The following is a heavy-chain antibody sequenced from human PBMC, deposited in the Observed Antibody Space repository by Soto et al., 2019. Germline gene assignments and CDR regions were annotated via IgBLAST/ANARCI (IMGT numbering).Heavy chain of an antibody. D-gene: IGHD3-22*01. J-gene: IGHJ4*02. V-gene: IGHV5-51*01. CDR1: GYSLTSYW. CDR3: ARTYYYDSSGYYRGYYFDY. CDR2: IYPGDSDT. Sequence: GESLKISWRSSGYSLTSYWNGWVRQMPGKGLEWMGIIYPGDSDTRYSPSFQGQVTISADKSISTAYLQWSSLKASDTAMYYCARTYYYDSSGYYRGYYFDYWGQGTLVTVSS.